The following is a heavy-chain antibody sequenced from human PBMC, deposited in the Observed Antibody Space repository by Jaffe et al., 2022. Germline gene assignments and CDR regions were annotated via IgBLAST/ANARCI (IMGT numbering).Heavy chain of an antibody. V-gene: IGHV1-46*01. D-gene: IGHD3-10*01. CDR2: INPGSGST. CDR3: ASNYYGSGSYYRPFDF. Sequence: QVQLVQSGAEVKKPGASVKVSCKASGYTFTSNYMHWVRQAPGQGLEWMGVINPGSGSTSYAQKFQGRVTMTRDTSTSTVYMEMSSLRSEDTAVYYCASNYYGSGSYYRPFDFWGQGTLVTVSS. CDR1: GYTFTSNY. J-gene: IGHJ4*02.